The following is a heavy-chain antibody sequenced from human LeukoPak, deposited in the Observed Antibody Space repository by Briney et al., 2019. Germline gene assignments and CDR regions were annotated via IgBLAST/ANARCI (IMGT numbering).Heavy chain of an antibody. CDR3: ARLSGSYFGDY. CDR2: INPNSGGT. V-gene: IGHV1-2*06. J-gene: IGHJ4*02. D-gene: IGHD1-26*01. CDR1: GYTFTGYY. Sequence: ASVKASCKASGYTFTGYYMHWVRQAPGQGLEWMGRINPNSGGTNYAQKFQGRVTMTRDTSISTAYKELSRLRSDDTAVYYCARLSGSYFGDYWGQGTLVTVSS.